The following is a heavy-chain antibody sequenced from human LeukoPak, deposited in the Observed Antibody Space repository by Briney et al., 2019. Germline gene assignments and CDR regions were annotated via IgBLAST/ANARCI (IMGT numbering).Heavy chain of an antibody. D-gene: IGHD1-26*01. CDR3: ATRGNYRSFDY. CDR2: ISGSGGAT. CDR1: GFTSSSYA. Sequence: GGSLRLSCAASGFTSSSYAVSWVRQGPGKGLEWVSGISGSGGATDYADSVKGRFTISRDNSRNTLYLQMNSQSTGDTAVYYCATRGNYRSFDYWGQGTLVTVSS. J-gene: IGHJ4*02. V-gene: IGHV3-23*01.